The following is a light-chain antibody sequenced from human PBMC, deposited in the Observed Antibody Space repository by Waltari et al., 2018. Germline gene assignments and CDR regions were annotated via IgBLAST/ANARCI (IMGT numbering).Light chain of an antibody. V-gene: IGLV2-14*02. CDR1: SSDVGSYNF. CDR3: AAWDDSLYGCF. Sequence: QSALTQPASVSGSPGLSITISCTGTSSDVGSYNFVSWYQQHPGKAPKLMIYAVTTRPLGVSNRFPGSTSGPSASLAISGLQFGDEADYYCAAWDDSLYGCFFGTGTKVTVL. J-gene: IGLJ1*01. CDR2: AVT.